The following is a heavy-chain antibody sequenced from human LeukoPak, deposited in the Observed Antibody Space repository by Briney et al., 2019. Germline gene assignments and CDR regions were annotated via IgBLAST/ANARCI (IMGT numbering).Heavy chain of an antibody. V-gene: IGHV3-33*01. Sequence: PGGSLRLSCAASGFTFSSYGMHWVRQAPGKGLEWVAVIWYDGSNKYYADSVKGRFTISRDNSENTLYLQMNSLRPEDTALFYCARDLGSTRFCSRTNCPYGMDVWGRGTAVTVSS. CDR3: ARDLGSTRFCSRTNCPYGMDV. CDR2: IWYDGSNK. D-gene: IGHD2-2*01. CDR1: GFTFSSYG. J-gene: IGHJ6*02.